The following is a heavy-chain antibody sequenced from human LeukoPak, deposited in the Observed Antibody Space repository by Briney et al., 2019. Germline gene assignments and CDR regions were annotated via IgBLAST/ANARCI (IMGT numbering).Heavy chain of an antibody. CDR1: GGSISSYY. Sequence: SETLSLTCTVSGGSISSYYWSWIRQPPGKGLEWIGYIYYSGSTNYNPSLKSRVTISVDTSKNQFSLKLSSVTAADTAVHYCARHVDPYYDILTGYPETYGMDVWGQGTTVTVSS. J-gene: IGHJ6*02. V-gene: IGHV4-59*08. D-gene: IGHD3-9*01. CDR3: ARHVDPYYDILTGYPETYGMDV. CDR2: IYYSGST.